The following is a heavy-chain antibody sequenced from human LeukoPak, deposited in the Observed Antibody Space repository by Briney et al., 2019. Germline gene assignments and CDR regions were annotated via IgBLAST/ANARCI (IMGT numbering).Heavy chain of an antibody. CDR2: INPNSGGT. D-gene: IGHD4-11*01. Sequence: ASVKVSCKASGYTFTGYYMHWVRQAPGQGLEWMGWINPNSGGTNYAQKFQGRVTMTRDTSISTAYMELSRLRSDDTAVYYCARDLRYSNSVGGDYWGQGTLATVSS. CDR3: ARDLRYSNSVGGDY. J-gene: IGHJ4*02. CDR1: GYTFTGYY. V-gene: IGHV1-2*02.